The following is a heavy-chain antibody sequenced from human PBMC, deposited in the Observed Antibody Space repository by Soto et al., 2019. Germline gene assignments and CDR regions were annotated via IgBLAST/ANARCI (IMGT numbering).Heavy chain of an antibody. J-gene: IGHJ5*02. V-gene: IGHV4-59*01. Sequence: SETLSLTCTVSGGSISSYYWSWIRQPPGKGLEWIGYIYYSGSTNYNPSLKSRVTISVDTSKNQFSLKLSSVTAADTAVYYCARVEDYRDPKQATFDPWGQGTLVTVSS. CDR3: ARVEDYRDPKQATFDP. D-gene: IGHD4-17*01. CDR2: IYYSGST. CDR1: GGSISSYY.